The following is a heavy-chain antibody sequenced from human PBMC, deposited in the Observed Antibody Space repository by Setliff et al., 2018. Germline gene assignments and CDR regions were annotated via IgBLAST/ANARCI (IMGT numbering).Heavy chain of an antibody. CDR1: GGTFSSYA. CDR2: MNPNSGNT. D-gene: IGHD6-19*01. Sequence: ASVKVSCKASGGTFSSYAINWVRQATGQGLEWMGWMNPNSGNTGYAQKFQGRVTMTRNTSISTAYMELSSLRSEDTAVYYCARGVAGYFDYWGQGTLVTVSS. V-gene: IGHV1-8*02. J-gene: IGHJ4*02. CDR3: ARGVAGYFDY.